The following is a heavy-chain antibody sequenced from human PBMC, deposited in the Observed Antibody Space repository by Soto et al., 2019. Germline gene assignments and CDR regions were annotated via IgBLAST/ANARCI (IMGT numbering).Heavy chain of an antibody. D-gene: IGHD2-2*01. V-gene: IGHV5-51*01. CDR1: GYSFTSYS. CDR3: ARLPARSWGFDP. J-gene: IGHJ5*02. Sequence: PGESLKISCKDSGYSFTSYSIGWVRQMPVKLLEWIVIIYPDDSDTRYSPSCQGQVTISADKSISTAYLQWSSLKASDTAMYYCARLPARSWGFDPWGQGTLVTVSS. CDR2: IYPDDSDT.